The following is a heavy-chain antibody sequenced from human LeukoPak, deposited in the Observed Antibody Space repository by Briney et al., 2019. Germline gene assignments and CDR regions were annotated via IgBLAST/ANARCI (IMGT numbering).Heavy chain of an antibody. CDR3: AKDPDCTSGICYTFFDY. CDR2: VRYDSSNK. Sequence: PGGSLRLSCAASGFTFSGYGMHWVRQAPGRGLEWVAFVRYDSSNKYYADSVKGRFTISRDNSKNTLYLQMNSLRAEDTAVYYCAKDPDCTSGICYTFFDYWGQGTLVTVSS. V-gene: IGHV3-30*02. D-gene: IGHD2-8*01. J-gene: IGHJ4*02. CDR1: GFTFSGYG.